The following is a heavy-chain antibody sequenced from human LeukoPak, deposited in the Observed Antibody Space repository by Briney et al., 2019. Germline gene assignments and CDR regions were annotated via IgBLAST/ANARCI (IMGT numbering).Heavy chain of an antibody. V-gene: IGHV3-30*18. J-gene: IGHJ4*02. CDR3: AKLGFDSSGSHSLVDY. CDR2: ISYDGSKK. D-gene: IGHD3-22*01. Sequence: GGSLRLSCAASGFTFSSYGMHWVRQAPGKGLEWVGFISYDGSKKIYADFVKGRFSISRGNSKNTLYVQMNSLGAEDTALYYCAKLGFDSSGSHSLVDYWGQGTPVTVSS. CDR1: GFTFSSYG.